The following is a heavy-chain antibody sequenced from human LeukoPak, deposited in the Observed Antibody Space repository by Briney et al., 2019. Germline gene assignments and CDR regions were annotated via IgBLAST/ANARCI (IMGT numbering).Heavy chain of an antibody. CDR3: ARTHSGSYLSFDH. D-gene: IGHD1-26*01. V-gene: IGHV3-53*01. J-gene: IGHJ4*02. CDR1: GFTVSSNY. Sequence: GGSLRLSCAASGFTVSSNYMSWVRQAPGKGLEWVSVIYSGGSTYYADSVKGRFTISRDNSKNTLYLQMNSLRAEDTAVYYCARTHSGSYLSFDHWGQGTLVTVSS. CDR2: IYSGGST.